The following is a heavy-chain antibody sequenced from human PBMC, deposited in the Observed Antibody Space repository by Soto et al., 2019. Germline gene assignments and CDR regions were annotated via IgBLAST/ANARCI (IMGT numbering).Heavy chain of an antibody. CDR2: ISSSGSYI. V-gene: IGHV3-21*01. Sequence: PGGSLRLSCAASGFTFSSYSMNWVRQAPGKGLEWVSSISSSGSYIYYADSVKGRFTISRDNAKNSLYLQMNSLRAEDTAVYYCARAIAAAGFDPWGQGTLVTV. CDR1: GFTFSSYS. D-gene: IGHD6-13*01. CDR3: ARAIAAAGFDP. J-gene: IGHJ5*02.